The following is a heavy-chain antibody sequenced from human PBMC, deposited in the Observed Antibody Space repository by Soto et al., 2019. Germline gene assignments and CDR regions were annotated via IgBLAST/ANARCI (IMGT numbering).Heavy chain of an antibody. CDR2: MYGGGTT. CDR3: AGEIHRRDY. V-gene: IGHV3-66*01. Sequence: EVQVVESGGGLVQPGGSLRLSCAASGFTVSNNYMSWVRQAPGKGLEWVSVMYGGGTTYYADSVKGRFTISRDNSKNTVYLQMNSLRAEDTAVYYCAGEIHRRDYWGQGTLVTVSS. CDR1: GFTVSNNY. J-gene: IGHJ4*02.